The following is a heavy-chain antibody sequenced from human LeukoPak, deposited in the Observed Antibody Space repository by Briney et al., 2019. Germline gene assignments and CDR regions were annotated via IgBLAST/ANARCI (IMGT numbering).Heavy chain of an antibody. V-gene: IGHV3-7*01. CDR1: GFTFSSYW. J-gene: IGHJ3*02. CDR3: AREDYNWNVDAFHI. D-gene: IGHD1-20*01. CDR2: IKQDGSEK. Sequence: GGSLRLSCAASGFTFSSYWMSWVRQAPGKGLEWVANIKQDGSEKYYVDSVKGRFTISRDNAKKSLYLQMNSLRAEDTAVYYCAREDYNWNVDAFHIWGQGTMVTVSS.